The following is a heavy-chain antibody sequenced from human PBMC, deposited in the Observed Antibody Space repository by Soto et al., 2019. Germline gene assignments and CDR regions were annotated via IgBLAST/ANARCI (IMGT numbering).Heavy chain of an antibody. Sequence: PSQTLSLTCVISGDSVSSNSAAWNWIRQSPSRGLEWLGRTYYRSKWYNDYAVSVKSRITINPDTSKNQFSLQLNSVTPEDTAVYYCARASSGAAAGSYYFDYWGQGTLVTVSS. CDR1: GDSVSSNSAA. CDR2: TYYRSKWYN. CDR3: ARASSGAAAGSYYFDY. V-gene: IGHV6-1*01. D-gene: IGHD6-13*01. J-gene: IGHJ4*02.